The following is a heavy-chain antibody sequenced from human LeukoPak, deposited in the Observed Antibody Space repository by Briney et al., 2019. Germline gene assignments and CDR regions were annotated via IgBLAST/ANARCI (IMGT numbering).Heavy chain of an antibody. CDR2: IYYSGST. Sequence: SETLSFTCTVSGGSISSGDYYWSWIRQPPGKGLEWIGYIYYSGSTYYNPSLKSRVTISVDTSKNQFSLKLSSVTAADTAVYYCARDQKELGWFDPWGQGTLVTVSS. J-gene: IGHJ5*02. D-gene: IGHD3-10*01. CDR1: GGSISSGDYY. V-gene: IGHV4-30-4*08. CDR3: ARDQKELGWFDP.